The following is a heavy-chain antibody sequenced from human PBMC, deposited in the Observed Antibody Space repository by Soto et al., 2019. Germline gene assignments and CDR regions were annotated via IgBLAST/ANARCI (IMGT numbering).Heavy chain of an antibody. D-gene: IGHD3-16*01. V-gene: IGHV1-8*02. CDR3: ARGMISYYYGMDV. CDR2: MNPNSGNT. J-gene: IGHJ6*02. CDR1: GYTFTGYY. Sequence: ASVKVSCKASGYTFTGYYMHWVRQAPGQGLEWMGWMNPNSGNTGYAQKFQGRVTMTRNTSISTAYMELSSLRSEDTAVYYCARGMISYYYGMDVWGQGTTVTVSS.